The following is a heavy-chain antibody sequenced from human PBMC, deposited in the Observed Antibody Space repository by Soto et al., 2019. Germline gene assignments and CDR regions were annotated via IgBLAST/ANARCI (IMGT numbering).Heavy chain of an antibody. CDR2: IIPILGIA. D-gene: IGHD3-10*01. CDR1: GGTFSSYT. V-gene: IGHV1-69*08. CDR3: ARDGEYGSGEATFDY. Sequence: QVQLVQSGAEVKKPGSSVNVSCKASGGTFSSYTFSWVRQAPGQGLEWMGRIIPILGIANYAQKFQGRVTITADKSTSTAYMELSSLRSEDTAVYYCARDGEYGSGEATFDYWGQGTLVTVSS. J-gene: IGHJ4*02.